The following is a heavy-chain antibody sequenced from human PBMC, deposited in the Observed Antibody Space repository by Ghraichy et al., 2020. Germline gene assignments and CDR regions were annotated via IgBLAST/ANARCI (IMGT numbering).Heavy chain of an antibody. CDR2: IYTSGST. J-gene: IGHJ6*02. Sequence: EWIGRIYTSGSTNYNPSLKSRVTISVDTSKNQFSLKLSSVTAEDTSVYYCARGHYDISGYYEDVYYYGMDVWGQG. V-gene: IGHV4-61*02. D-gene: IGHD3-22*01. CDR3: ARGHYDISGYYEDVYYYGMDV.